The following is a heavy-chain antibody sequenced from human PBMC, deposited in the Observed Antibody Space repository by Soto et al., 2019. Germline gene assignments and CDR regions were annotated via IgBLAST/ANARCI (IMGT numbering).Heavy chain of an antibody. CDR1: GFTFSDYY. CDR3: ASYEYGGPQASFDH. CDR2: ISSDSSHT. J-gene: IGHJ4*02. D-gene: IGHD4-17*01. Sequence: VGSLRLACAASGFTFSDYYMSWVRQAPGKGLEWVSYISSDSSHTNYADSVKGRFTISRDNAKNSLYLQMNSLTAEDTAVYYCASYEYGGPQASFDHWGQGAMVTVYS. V-gene: IGHV3-11*06.